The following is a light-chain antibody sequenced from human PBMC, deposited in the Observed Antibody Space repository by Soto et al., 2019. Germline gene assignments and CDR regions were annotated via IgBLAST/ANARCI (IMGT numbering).Light chain of an antibody. Sequence: EIVMTQSPVTLSVSPGERVTLSCRASQSLATNLAWYQQKPGQTPRLVIYGISARASGIPGRFSGSGFGTDFTLTISSLQPEESAVYYCQQYLDWPLTFGGGTKVEI. CDR1: QSLATN. V-gene: IGKV3-15*01. CDR3: QQYLDWPLT. J-gene: IGKJ4*01. CDR2: GIS.